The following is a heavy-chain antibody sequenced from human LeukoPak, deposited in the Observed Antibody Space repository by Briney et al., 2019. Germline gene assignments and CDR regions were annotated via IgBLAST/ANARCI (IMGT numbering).Heavy chain of an antibody. CDR2: INPNSGGT. Sequence: ASVKVSCKSSGYTFTGYYMHWVRQAPGQGLEWMGWINPNSGGTNYAQKFQGRVTMTRDTSISTAYTELSRLRSDDTAVYYCARDGSSIAARTWFDPWGQGTLVTVSS. V-gene: IGHV1-2*02. CDR1: GYTFTGYY. CDR3: ARDGSSIAARTWFDP. D-gene: IGHD6-6*01. J-gene: IGHJ5*02.